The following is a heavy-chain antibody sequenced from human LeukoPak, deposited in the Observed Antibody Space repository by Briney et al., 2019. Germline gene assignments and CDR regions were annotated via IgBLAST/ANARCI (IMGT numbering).Heavy chain of an antibody. Sequence: ASVKVSSTASGYTFNTYGISWVRQAPGQGLEWMGWISAKNGNTIHAQKVQGRVTMTTDTSTSTAYMELRSLRSDDTGIYYCARDTEWEKNPDYFDCWGQGTLVTVSS. D-gene: IGHD1-26*01. CDR2: ISAKNGNT. CDR3: ARDTEWEKNPDYFDC. CDR1: GYTFNTYG. V-gene: IGHV1-18*01. J-gene: IGHJ4*02.